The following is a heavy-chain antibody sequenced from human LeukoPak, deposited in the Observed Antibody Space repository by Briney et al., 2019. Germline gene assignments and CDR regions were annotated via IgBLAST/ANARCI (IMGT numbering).Heavy chain of an antibody. CDR3: AKGTGDMGYYFDR. CDR2: IRVNDET. CDR1: GFTFSNYA. Sequence: GGSLRLSCAASGFTFSNYAMNWVRQAPGKGLEWVSGIRVNDETYYADSVKGRFIISRDNSENTLYLQMGGLRAEDTAVYYCAKGTGDMGYYFDRWGQGTLVTVSS. V-gene: IGHV3-23*01. J-gene: IGHJ4*02. D-gene: IGHD7-27*01.